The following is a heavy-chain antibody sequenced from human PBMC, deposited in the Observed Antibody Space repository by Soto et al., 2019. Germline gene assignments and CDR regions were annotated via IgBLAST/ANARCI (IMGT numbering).Heavy chain of an antibody. CDR1: GFTFSSYW. V-gene: IGHV3-7*01. J-gene: IGHJ4*01. Sequence: LRLSCAASGFTFSSYWMSWVRQAPGKGLEWVVNIKQDGSERYYMDSVRGRFTASRDNAKNSLYLQMNSLRAEDTAVYFCARVTYSYGWIYDYWGQGSLVTVSS. CDR3: ARVTYSYGWIYDY. CDR2: IKQDGSER. D-gene: IGHD6-19*01.